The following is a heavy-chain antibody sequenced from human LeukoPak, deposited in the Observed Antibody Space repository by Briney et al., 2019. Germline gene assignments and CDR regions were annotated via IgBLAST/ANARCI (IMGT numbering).Heavy chain of an antibody. J-gene: IGHJ5*02. CDR2: INHSGST. Sequence: SETLSLTCTVSGGSISSSSYYWGWIRQPPGKGLEWIGEINHSGSTNYNPSLKSRVTISVDTSKNQFSLKLSSVTAADTAVYYCASLRKRSFDPWGQGTLVTVSS. V-gene: IGHV4-39*07. CDR3: ASLRKRSFDP. CDR1: GGSISSSSYY. D-gene: IGHD3-16*01.